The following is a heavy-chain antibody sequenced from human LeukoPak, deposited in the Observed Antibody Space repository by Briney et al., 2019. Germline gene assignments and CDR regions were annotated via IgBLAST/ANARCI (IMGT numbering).Heavy chain of an antibody. D-gene: IGHD6-19*01. V-gene: IGHV1-46*01. CDR2: INPSGGST. J-gene: IGHJ6*03. CDR1: GYTFTSYY. Sequence: ASVKVSCKASGYTFTSYYMHWVRQAPGQGLEWMGIINPSGGSTSYAQKFQGRVTMTRDTSTSTVYMELSSLRSEDTAVYYCAREGGRGSSGWERAYYCYMDVWGKGTTVTVSS. CDR3: AREGGRGSSGWERAYYCYMDV.